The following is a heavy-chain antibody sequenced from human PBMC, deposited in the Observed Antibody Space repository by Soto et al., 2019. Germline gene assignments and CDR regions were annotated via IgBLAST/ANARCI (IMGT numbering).Heavy chain of an antibody. Sequence: QVQLQESGPGLVKPSETLSLTCTVSGGSISSYYWSWIRQPPGKGLEWIGYIYYSGSTNYNPSLKSRVTISVDTSKNQFSLKLSSVTAADTAVYYCARRYCGTLDYWGQGTLVTVSS. CDR1: GGSISSYY. J-gene: IGHJ4*02. V-gene: IGHV4-59*08. CDR3: ARRYCGTLDY. CDR2: IYYSGST. D-gene: IGHD1-26*01.